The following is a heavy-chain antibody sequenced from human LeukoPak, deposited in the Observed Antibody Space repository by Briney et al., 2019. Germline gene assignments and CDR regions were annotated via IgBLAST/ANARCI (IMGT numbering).Heavy chain of an antibody. Sequence: GESLKISCKGSGYDFTSNWIGWVRQAPGQGLEWMGWISAYNGNTNYAQKLQGRVTMTTDTSTSTAYMELRSLRSDDTALYYCARAPGFTDYFDKWGQGTLVTVSS. CDR3: ARAPGFTDYFDK. CDR2: ISAYNGNT. J-gene: IGHJ4*02. CDR1: GYDFTSNW. D-gene: IGHD2-15*01. V-gene: IGHV1-18*04.